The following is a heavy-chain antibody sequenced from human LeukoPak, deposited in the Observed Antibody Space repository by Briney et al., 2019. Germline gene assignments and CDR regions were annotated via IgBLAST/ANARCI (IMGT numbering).Heavy chain of an antibody. CDR1: GYSISSGYH. V-gene: IGHV4-38-2*02. J-gene: IGHJ5*02. CDR2: VYRSGST. D-gene: IGHD5-24*01. CDR3: ARDVRNGYNPEWFDP. Sequence: SETLSLTCVVSGYSISSGYHWGWIRQPPGEGLEWIGSVYRSGSTYYNPPLKSRVTISVDTSKNQISLKVRSVTAADTAVYYCARDVRNGYNPEWFDPWGQGTLVTVSS.